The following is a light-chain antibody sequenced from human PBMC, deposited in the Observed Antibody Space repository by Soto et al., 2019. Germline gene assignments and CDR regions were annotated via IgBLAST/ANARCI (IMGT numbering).Light chain of an antibody. CDR3: QQYNSYWK. V-gene: IGKV1-5*03. CDR2: KAS. CDR1: QSISSW. J-gene: IGKJ1*01. Sequence: DIQMTRSPCTLSASVLDIVSMVLRTSQSISSWLAWYQQKPGKAPKLLIYKASSLESGVPSRFSGSGSGTEFTLTISSLQTDDFATYYCQQYNSYWKFGQGTKVDIK.